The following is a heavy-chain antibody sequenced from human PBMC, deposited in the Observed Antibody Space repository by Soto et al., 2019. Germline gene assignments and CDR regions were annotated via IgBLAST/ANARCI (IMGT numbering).Heavy chain of an antibody. V-gene: IGHV1-3*01. D-gene: IGHD2-8*01. CDR3: ARDYFVYAIPIRAGRNFDY. J-gene: IGHJ4*02. CDR2: INAGNGNT. Sequence: ASVKVSCKASGYTFTSYAMHWVRQAPGQRLEWMGWINAGNGNTKYSQKFQGRVTITRDTSASTAYMELSSLRSEDTAVYYCARDYFVYAIPIRAGRNFDYWGQGTLVTVSS. CDR1: GYTFTSYA.